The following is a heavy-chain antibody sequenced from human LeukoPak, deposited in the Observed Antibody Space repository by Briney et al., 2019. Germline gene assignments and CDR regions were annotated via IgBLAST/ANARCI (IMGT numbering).Heavy chain of an antibody. Sequence: GRSLRLSCAASGFTFSSYAMHWVRQVPGKGLEWVSYISSSSSTIHYADSVKGRFTISRDNAKNSLYLQMNSLRAEDTAVYYCARALMRWDGRSGLDYWGQGTLVTVSS. J-gene: IGHJ4*02. CDR2: ISSSSSTI. D-gene: IGHD2-15*01. CDR1: GFTFSSYA. V-gene: IGHV3-48*04. CDR3: ARALMRWDGRSGLDY.